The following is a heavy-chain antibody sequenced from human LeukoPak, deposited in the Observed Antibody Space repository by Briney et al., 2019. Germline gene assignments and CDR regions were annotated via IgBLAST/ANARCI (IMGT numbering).Heavy chain of an antibody. J-gene: IGHJ3*02. Sequence: ASVKVSCKASGYTFTSYAVQWERQAPGRRLELMGWINAGNGNTKYSQTFQGRVTVTRDTSASTAYMELSSLRSEDTAVYYCARAVGHSYGYEDAFDIWGQGTMVTVSS. CDR2: INAGNGNT. CDR1: GYTFTSYA. CDR3: ARAVGHSYGYEDAFDI. D-gene: IGHD5-18*01. V-gene: IGHV1-3*01.